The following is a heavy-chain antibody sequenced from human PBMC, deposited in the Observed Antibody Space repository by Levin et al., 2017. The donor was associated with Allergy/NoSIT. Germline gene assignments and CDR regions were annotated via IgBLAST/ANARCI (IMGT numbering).Heavy chain of an antibody. Sequence: PGGSLRLSCAASGFKFDDYVMHWVRQAPGKGLEWVSGISWNRGSIGYADSVKGRFIVSRDNAKNALYLQMNSLRPEDTALYYCAKALVGYDSSGYYYGFDSWGQGTLVTVSS. J-gene: IGHJ4*02. D-gene: IGHD3-22*01. CDR1: GFKFDDYV. V-gene: IGHV3-9*01. CDR3: AKALVGYDSSGYYYGFDS. CDR2: ISWNRGSI.